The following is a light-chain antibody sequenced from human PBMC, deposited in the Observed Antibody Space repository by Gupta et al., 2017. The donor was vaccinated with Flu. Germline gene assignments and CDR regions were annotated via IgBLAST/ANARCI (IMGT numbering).Light chain of an antibody. J-gene: IGLJ3*02. CDR1: SGSVSTSYY. V-gene: IGLV8-61*01. CDR2: STN. CDR3: VLYMGSGISV. Sequence: QTLVTQEPSFSLSPGGTVTLTCGLSSGSVSTSYYPSWYQQTPGQAPLTLIYSTNTRSSGVPDRFSGSILGNKAAPTITGAQADDESDYYCVLYMGSGISVFGGGTKLTVL.